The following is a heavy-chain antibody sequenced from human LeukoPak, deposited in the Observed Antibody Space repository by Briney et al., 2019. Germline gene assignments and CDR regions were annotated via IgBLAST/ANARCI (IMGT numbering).Heavy chain of an antibody. CDR1: GFTFSDFY. CDR3: SRDPRLVDY. CDR2: ISGSGSDI. Sequence: GGSLRLSCEASGFTFSDFYMTWLRQAPGKGLEWVSYISGSGSDIKYADSVKGRFSISRDNADNTLYLQMNSLRAEDTAMYYCSRDPRLVDYWGQGILVTVSS. V-gene: IGHV3-11*01. J-gene: IGHJ4*02.